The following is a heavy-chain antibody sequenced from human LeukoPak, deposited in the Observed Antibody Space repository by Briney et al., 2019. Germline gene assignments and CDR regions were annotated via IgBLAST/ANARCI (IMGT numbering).Heavy chain of an antibody. J-gene: IGHJ4*02. V-gene: IGHV3-69-1*01. CDR2: ISSSSYI. CDR3: ARRAPSHDFDD. CDR1: GFTFSDYY. Sequence: GGSLRLSCAASGFTFSDYYMSWIRQAPGKGLEWVSYISSSSYIYYAYSVKGRFTNSRDNAKHSLYLQMNSLRVEDTALYYCARRAPSHDFDDWGQGTLVTVSS.